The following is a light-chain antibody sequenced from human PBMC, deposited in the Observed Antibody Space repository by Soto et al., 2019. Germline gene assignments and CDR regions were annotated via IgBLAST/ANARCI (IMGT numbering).Light chain of an antibody. CDR3: QQLNSYPLT. V-gene: IGKV1-9*01. Sequence: DIQLTQSPSFLSASVGDRVTITCRASQGFSIYLAWYQQKPGKAPKLLIYGASTLQSGVPSRFSGSGSGTEFTLTISSLQHEDFANYCCQQLNSYPLTFGGGTKVEIK. J-gene: IGKJ4*02. CDR2: GAS. CDR1: QGFSIY.